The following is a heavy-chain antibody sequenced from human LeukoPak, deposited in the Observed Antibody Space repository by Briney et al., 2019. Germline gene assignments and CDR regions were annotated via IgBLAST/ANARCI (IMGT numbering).Heavy chain of an antibody. CDR3: ARDIPADP. CDR1: GGSISGFY. J-gene: IGHJ5*02. Sequence: SETLSFTCTVSGGSISGFYWSWIRQPPGKGLEWIGYIHYSGNTNYNPSLKSRVNISLDTSENQFSLRLRSVTAADTAVYFCARDIPADPWGQGARLTASS. CDR2: IHYSGNT. V-gene: IGHV4-59*01.